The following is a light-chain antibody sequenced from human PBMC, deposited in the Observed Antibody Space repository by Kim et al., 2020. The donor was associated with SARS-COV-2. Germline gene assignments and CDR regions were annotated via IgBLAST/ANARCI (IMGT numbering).Light chain of an antibody. Sequence: SPGERATLSCRASQSVLSNLAWYQQKPGQAPRLLIYGASTRATGVPARFSGSASGTEFTLTISSLQSEDFAVYYCQHYDNRPTWTFGQGTKVEIK. CDR3: QHYDNRPTWT. V-gene: IGKV3-15*01. CDR1: QSVLSN. CDR2: GAS. J-gene: IGKJ1*01.